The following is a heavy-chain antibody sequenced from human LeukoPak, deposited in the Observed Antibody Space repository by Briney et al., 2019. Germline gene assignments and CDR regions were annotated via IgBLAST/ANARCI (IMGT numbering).Heavy chain of an antibody. V-gene: IGHV1-58*02. Sequence: ASVKVSCKASGFTFTSSAMQWVRQARGQRLEWIGWIVVGSGNTNYAQKFQERVTITRDMSTSTAYMELSSLRSEDTAVYYCARSRRPPYCSSTSCYPGPWGQGTLVTVSS. D-gene: IGHD2-2*01. CDR2: IVVGSGNT. CDR1: GFTFTSSA. CDR3: ARSRRPPYCSSTSCYPGP. J-gene: IGHJ5*02.